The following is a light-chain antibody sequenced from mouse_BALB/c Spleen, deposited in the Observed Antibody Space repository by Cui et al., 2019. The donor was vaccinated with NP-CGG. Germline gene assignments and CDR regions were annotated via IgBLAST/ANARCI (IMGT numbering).Light chain of an antibody. CDR2: GTN. J-gene: IGLJ1*01. CDR1: TGAVTSSNY. Sequence: QAVVTQESALTTSPGETVTLTCRSSTGAVTSSNYANWVQEKPDHLFTGLIGGTNNRAPGVPARFSGSLIGYKAALTITGAQTEDEAIYFCALWYSNHWVSGGGTKLTVL. V-gene: IGLV1*01. CDR3: ALWYSNHWV.